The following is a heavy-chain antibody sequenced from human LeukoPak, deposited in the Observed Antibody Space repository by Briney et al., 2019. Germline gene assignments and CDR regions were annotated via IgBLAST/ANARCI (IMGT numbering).Heavy chain of an antibody. V-gene: IGHV3-23*01. CDR3: AKDGPLPFIAAAGTGFDY. J-gene: IGHJ4*02. CDR1: GFTFSSYA. Sequence: GGSLRLSCAASGFTFSSYAMSWVRQAPGKGLEWVSAISGSGGSTYYADSVKGRFTISRDNSKNTLYLQMNSLRAEDTAVYYCAKDGPLPFIAAAGTGFDYWGQGTLVTVSS. CDR2: ISGSGGST. D-gene: IGHD6-13*01.